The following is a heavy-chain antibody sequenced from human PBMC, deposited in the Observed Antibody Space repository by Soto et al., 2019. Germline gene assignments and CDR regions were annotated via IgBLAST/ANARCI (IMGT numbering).Heavy chain of an antibody. Sequence: SETLSLTCAVSGDSISRGYYWAWIRQPPGKGLEWIGSIYYSVRTYDNPSLRSRVTMSVDTSKNQLSLKLSSVTAADTAVYYCARLILAFTEHFDYWGQGTLVTVSS. CDR3: ARLILAFTEHFDY. D-gene: IGHD2-15*01. J-gene: IGHJ4*02. CDR1: GDSISRGYY. V-gene: IGHV4-38-2*01. CDR2: IYYSVRT.